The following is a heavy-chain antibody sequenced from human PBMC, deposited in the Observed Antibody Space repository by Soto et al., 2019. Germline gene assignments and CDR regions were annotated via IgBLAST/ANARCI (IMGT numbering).Heavy chain of an antibody. CDR1: GYTFTSYA. CDR3: ARGITLPTPLDY. CDR2: INAGNGNT. Sequence: ASVKVSCKASGYTFTSYAMHWVRQAPGQRLEWMGWINAGNGNTKYSQKFQGRVTITRVTSASTAYMELSSLRSEDTAVYYCARGITLPTPLDYWGQGTLVTVSS. D-gene: IGHD1-20*01. V-gene: IGHV1-3*01. J-gene: IGHJ4*02.